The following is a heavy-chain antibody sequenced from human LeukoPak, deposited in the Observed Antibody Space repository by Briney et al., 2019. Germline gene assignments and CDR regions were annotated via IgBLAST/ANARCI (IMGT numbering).Heavy chain of an antibody. V-gene: IGHV4-59*01. CDR3: ACSGYSCGWYGRTHYMDV. Sequence: SETLSLTCTVSGGSISYYYWSWIRQPPGKGLQWIGYVYYSGSTNYNPSLKSRVTISVDTSKNQFSLKLSSVTAADTAVYYCACSGYSCGWYGRTHYMDVWGKGTTVTVSS. J-gene: IGHJ6*03. CDR1: GGSISYYY. CDR2: VYYSGST. D-gene: IGHD6-19*01.